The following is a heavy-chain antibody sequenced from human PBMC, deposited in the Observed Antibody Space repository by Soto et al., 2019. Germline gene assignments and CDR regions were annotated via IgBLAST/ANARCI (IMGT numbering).Heavy chain of an antibody. J-gene: IGHJ4*02. Sequence: GASVKXSCKVSGYTLTELSMHWVRQAPGKGLEWMGGFDPEDGETIYAQKFQGRVTMTEDTSTDTAYMELSSLRSEDTAVYYCATMHPPYYDYIWGSYRCVGLDYWGQGTLVTVS. CDR2: FDPEDGET. CDR1: GYTLTELS. V-gene: IGHV1-24*01. D-gene: IGHD3-16*02. CDR3: ATMHPPYYDYIWGSYRCVGLDY.